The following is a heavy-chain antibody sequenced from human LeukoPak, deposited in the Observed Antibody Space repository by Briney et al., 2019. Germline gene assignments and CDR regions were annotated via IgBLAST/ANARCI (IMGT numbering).Heavy chain of an antibody. CDR1: GFTFSTYG. J-gene: IGHJ6*03. Sequence: GGSLRLSCAASGFTFSTYGMNWVRQAPGEGLEWVSGIGGSGVRTYYADSVKGRFTISRDNSKNTVYLQMNSLRAEDTAVYYCAREQMKRYSSSTDYYYYMDVWGKGTTVTVSS. CDR2: IGGSGVRT. V-gene: IGHV3-23*01. D-gene: IGHD6-13*01. CDR3: AREQMKRYSSSTDYYYYMDV.